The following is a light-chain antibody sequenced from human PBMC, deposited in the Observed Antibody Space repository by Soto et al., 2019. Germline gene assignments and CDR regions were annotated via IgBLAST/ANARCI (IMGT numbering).Light chain of an antibody. CDR3: QQYGTSPRM. CDR2: GAS. V-gene: IGKV3-20*01. J-gene: IGKJ1*01. Sequence: EIVLTQSPGNQYLSPGDTAALSCRASQSVSNNYLAWYQQKPGQAPRLLIYGASSRATGIPDRFSGSASGTDFTLTISRLEPEDFAVYYCQQYGTSPRMFGQGTKVDIK. CDR1: QSVSNNY.